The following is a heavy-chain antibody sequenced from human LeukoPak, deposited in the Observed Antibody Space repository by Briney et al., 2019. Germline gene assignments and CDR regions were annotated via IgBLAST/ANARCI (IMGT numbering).Heavy chain of an antibody. Sequence: GESLRLPCAASGFTFSKYGMHWVRQAPGKGLEWVALIWYDGQNKYYADSVKGRFNISRDNSKSILFLQMNDLRAEDTALYFCAREWGLIAVAGGPGYWGQGTPVTVSS. CDR2: IWYDGQNK. CDR3: AREWGLIAVAGGPGY. D-gene: IGHD6-19*01. V-gene: IGHV3-33*01. J-gene: IGHJ4*02. CDR1: GFTFSKYG.